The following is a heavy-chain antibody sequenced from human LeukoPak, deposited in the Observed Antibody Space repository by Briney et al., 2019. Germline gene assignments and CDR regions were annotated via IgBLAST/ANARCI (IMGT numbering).Heavy chain of an antibody. J-gene: IGHJ4*02. CDR3: ASLYSDYFDY. CDR2: ISSSSSYI. Sequence: PGGSLRLSCAAFGFTFSSYSMNWVRQAPGKGLEWVSSISSSSSYIYYADSVKGRFTISRDNAKNSLYLQMNSLRAEDTAVYYCASLYSDYFDYWGQGTLVTVSS. CDR1: GFTFSSYS. D-gene: IGHD2-15*01. V-gene: IGHV3-21*01.